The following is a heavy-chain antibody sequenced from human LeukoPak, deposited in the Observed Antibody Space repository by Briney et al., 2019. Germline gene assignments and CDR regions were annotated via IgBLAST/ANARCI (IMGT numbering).Heavy chain of an antibody. D-gene: IGHD5-18*01. J-gene: IGHJ4*02. Sequence: GGSLRLSCAASGFTFSSYALSWVRQAPGKGLEWVSGISGSGGSTYYADSVKGRFTISRDNPKNTLYLQMNSLRAEDTAVYYCAKHGGYSYGGGYYFDYWGQGTLVTVSS. CDR3: AKHGGYSYGGGYYFDY. CDR1: GFTFSSYA. CDR2: ISGSGGST. V-gene: IGHV3-23*01.